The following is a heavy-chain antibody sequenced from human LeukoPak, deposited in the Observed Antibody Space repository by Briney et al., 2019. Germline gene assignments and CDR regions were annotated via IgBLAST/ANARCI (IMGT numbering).Heavy chain of an antibody. CDR3: ARRGDWFDP. V-gene: IGHV3-30*04. D-gene: IGHD3-16*01. J-gene: IGHJ5*02. Sequence: GGSLRLSCAASGFTFSSYAMHWVRQAPGKGLEWVAVISYDGSNKYYADSVKGRFTISRDNSKNTLYLQMNSLRAEDTAVYYCARRGDWFDPWGQGTLVTVSS. CDR2: ISYDGSNK. CDR1: GFTFSSYA.